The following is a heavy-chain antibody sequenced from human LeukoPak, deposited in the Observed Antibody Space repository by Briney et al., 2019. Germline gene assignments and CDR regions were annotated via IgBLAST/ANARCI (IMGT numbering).Heavy chain of an antibody. D-gene: IGHD3-10*01. Sequence: GGSLRLSCAASGFTFSSYAMSWVRQAPGKGLEWVSAISGSGGSTYYADSVKGRFTISRDNSKNTLYLQMNSLRAEDTAVYYCARDRYGSGSYPRWFDPWGQGTLVTVSS. CDR2: ISGSGGST. CDR3: ARDRYGSGSYPRWFDP. V-gene: IGHV3-23*01. CDR1: GFTFSSYA. J-gene: IGHJ5*02.